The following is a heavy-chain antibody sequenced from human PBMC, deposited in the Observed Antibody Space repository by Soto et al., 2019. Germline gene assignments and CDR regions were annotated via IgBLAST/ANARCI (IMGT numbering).Heavy chain of an antibody. CDR3: IQSRCGGDCLRSYASHYYYGVDV. D-gene: IGHD2-21*02. J-gene: IGHJ6*02. V-gene: IGHV1-2*04. Sequence: ASVKVPCKASGYTLTGYYMHWVRQAPGQGLEWMGWINPNSGGTNYAQKFQGWVTITKDTSKNQVVLTMTNMDPVDTATYYCIQSRCGGDCLRSYASHYYYGVDVWGQGTTVTVSS. CDR1: GYTLTGYY. CDR2: INPNSGGT.